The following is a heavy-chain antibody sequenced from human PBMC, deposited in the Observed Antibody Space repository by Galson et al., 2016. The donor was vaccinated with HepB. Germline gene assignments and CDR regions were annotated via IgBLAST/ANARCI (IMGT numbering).Heavy chain of an antibody. CDR1: GYTFTDYY. Sequence: SVKVSCKASGYTFTDYYIHWVRQAPGQGLKWIGWIHPNSGGTNFARRFQGRVTMTRDTSINTAYMELSGLRSDDTALYYCARQGGSYYSALDYWGQGILVTASS. D-gene: IGHD1-26*01. V-gene: IGHV1-2*02. CDR3: ARQGGSYYSALDY. J-gene: IGHJ4*02. CDR2: IHPNSGGT.